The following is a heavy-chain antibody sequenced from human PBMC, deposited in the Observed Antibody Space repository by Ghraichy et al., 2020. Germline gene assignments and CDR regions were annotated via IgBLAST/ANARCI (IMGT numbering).Heavy chain of an antibody. Sequence: SQTLSRTCAISGDDVSRDTATWNWLRHSPSRGLEWLGKTYYRSQWHFECATSVEGRISVSPDTSKNQFGMQLKSVTPEDTATYYCARAGGGYYDYWSLGSLVTVTS. J-gene: IGHJ4*02. V-gene: IGHV6-1*01. CDR1: GDDVSRDTAT. CDR2: TYYRSQWHF. CDR3: ARAGGGYYDY. D-gene: IGHD3-16*01.